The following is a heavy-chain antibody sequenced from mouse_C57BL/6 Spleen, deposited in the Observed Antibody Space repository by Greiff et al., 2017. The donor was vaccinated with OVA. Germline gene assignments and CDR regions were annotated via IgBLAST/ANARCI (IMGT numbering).Heavy chain of an antibody. CDR2: INYDGSST. CDR1: GFTFSDYY. Sequence: EVHLVESEGGLVQPGSSMKLSCTASGFTFSDYYMAWVRQVPEKGLEWVANINYDGSSTYYLDSLKSRFIISRDNAKNILYLQMSSLKSEDTATYYCARERGYYGSRTMDYWGQGTSVTVSS. V-gene: IGHV5-16*01. J-gene: IGHJ4*01. CDR3: ARERGYYGSRTMDY. D-gene: IGHD1-1*01.